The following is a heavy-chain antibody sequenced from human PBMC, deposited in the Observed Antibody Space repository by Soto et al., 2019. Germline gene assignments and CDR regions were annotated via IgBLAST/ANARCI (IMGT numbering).Heavy chain of an antibody. Sequence: LSLTCTVSGGSISSSSYYWGWIRQPPGKGLEWIGSIYYSGSTYYNPSLKSRVTISVDTSKNQFSLKLSSVTAADTAVYYCAARTDDFWSGYYNAPVDYWGQGTLVTVSS. CDR2: IYYSGST. D-gene: IGHD3-3*01. V-gene: IGHV4-39*01. J-gene: IGHJ4*02. CDR3: AARTDDFWSGYYNAPVDY. CDR1: GGSISSSSYY.